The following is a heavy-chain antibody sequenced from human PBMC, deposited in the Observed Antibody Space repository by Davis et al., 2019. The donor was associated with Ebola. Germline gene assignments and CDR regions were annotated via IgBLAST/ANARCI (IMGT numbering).Heavy chain of an antibody. J-gene: IGHJ4*02. Sequence: GESPKTPCAAPGFTFSSYWMHWVRQAPGKGLVWVSRINSDGSSTSHADSVKGRFTISRDNAKNTLYLKMNSLSAEDTAVYYCARVRSGSYWRYFDYWGQGTLVTVSS. D-gene: IGHD1-26*01. V-gene: IGHV3-74*01. CDR2: INSDGSST. CDR1: GFTFSSYW. CDR3: ARVRSGSYWRYFDY.